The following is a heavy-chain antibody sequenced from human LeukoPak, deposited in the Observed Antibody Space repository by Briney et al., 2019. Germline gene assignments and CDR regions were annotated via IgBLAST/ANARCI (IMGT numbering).Heavy chain of an antibody. CDR3: ARGNLGGSGCDY. V-gene: IGHV3-74*01. Sequence: TGGSLRLSCAASGFTFSSYWMHWVRQAPGKGLVWVSRINSDGSSTSYADSVKGRFTISRDNAKNTLYLQMNSLRAEDTAVYYCARGNLGGSGCDYWGQRTLVTVSS. J-gene: IGHJ4*02. CDR1: GFTFSSYW. D-gene: IGHD6-19*01. CDR2: INSDGSST.